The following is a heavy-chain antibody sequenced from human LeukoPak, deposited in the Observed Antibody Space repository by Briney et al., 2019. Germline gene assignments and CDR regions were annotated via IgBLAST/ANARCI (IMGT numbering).Heavy chain of an antibody. CDR2: INTNTGNP. Sequence: ASVKVSCKASGYTFTTYAINWVRQAPGQGLEWMGWINTNTGNPTYAQGFTGPFVFSLDTSVSTAYLQISSLKAEDTAVYYCARALAVGGSYYYYMDAWGKGTTVTVSS. J-gene: IGHJ6*03. CDR1: GYTFTTYA. CDR3: ARALAVGGSYYYYMDA. V-gene: IGHV7-4-1*02. D-gene: IGHD6-19*01.